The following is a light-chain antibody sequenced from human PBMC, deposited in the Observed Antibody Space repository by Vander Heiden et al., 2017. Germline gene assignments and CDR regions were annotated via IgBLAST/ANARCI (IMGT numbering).Light chain of an antibody. J-gene: IGLJ1*01. Sequence: ALPKPVLVSGSPGQQITIHSAGTSSDVVNDNYVSWYQQHPGKAPKLVIYDVTNRPSGISNRFSGAKSGNTASLTISGLQPEDEADYYCSSYTTSSTQVFGTGTKVTVL. CDR3: SSYTTSSTQV. CDR1: SSDVVNDNY. V-gene: IGLV2-14*03. CDR2: DVT.